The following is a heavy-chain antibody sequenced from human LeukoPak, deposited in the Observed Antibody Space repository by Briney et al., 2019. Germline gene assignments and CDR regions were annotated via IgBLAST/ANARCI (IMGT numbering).Heavy chain of an antibody. CDR2: SSPHSGGT. Sequence: ASVKVSCKASGYSFTDYYIHWVRQAPGQGLEWMGWSSPHSGGTKDAQKFQDRITMTTDTSITTAYMELSSLRSDDTAVYYCARDIGNTCDIATCSPINKFDPWGQGTRVTVSS. J-gene: IGHJ5*02. V-gene: IGHV1-2*02. CDR3: ARDIGNTCDIATCSPINKFDP. D-gene: IGHD2-15*01. CDR1: GYSFTDYY.